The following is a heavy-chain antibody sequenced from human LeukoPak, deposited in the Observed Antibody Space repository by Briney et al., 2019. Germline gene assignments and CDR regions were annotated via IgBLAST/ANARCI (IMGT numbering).Heavy chain of an antibody. Sequence: SETLSLTCTVSGGSISRSYWTWIRQPPGKGLEWIGYNYYTGSTDYNPSLKGRITISADTSKKQFSLKLTSVTAADTAMYYCAREGGINSLGLRDTFDIWGQGTMVTVSS. J-gene: IGHJ3*02. CDR1: GGSISRSY. CDR3: AREGGINSLGLRDTFDI. CDR2: NYYTGST. V-gene: IGHV4-59*01. D-gene: IGHD3-16*01.